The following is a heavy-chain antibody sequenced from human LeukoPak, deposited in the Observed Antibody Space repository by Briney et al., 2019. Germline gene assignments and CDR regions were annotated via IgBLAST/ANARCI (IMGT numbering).Heavy chain of an antibody. D-gene: IGHD6-6*01. Sequence: GRSLRLSCTASGFSFSTYSMNWVRQAPGKGLEWVSSISSSSTYIYYADSVKGRFTISRDNAKNSLYLQMNSLRAEDTAVYYCARDNEYSSSLGDYWGQGTLVTVSS. CDR3: ARDNEYSSSLGDY. V-gene: IGHV3-21*01. CDR1: GFSFSTYS. J-gene: IGHJ4*02. CDR2: ISSSSTYI.